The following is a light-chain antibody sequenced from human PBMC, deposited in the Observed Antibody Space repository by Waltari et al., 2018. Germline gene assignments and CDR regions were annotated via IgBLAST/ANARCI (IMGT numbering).Light chain of an antibody. J-gene: IGKJ2*01. CDR2: VAS. CDR1: QSISDH. Sequence: DIQMTQSPSSLSLSVGDRVTITCRASQSISDHLNWYQQKPGEAPKLLIYVASNLESGFPSRFSGSGSGTDFTLTINSLQPGDFATYYCQQSCRTPYTFGQGTKLEVK. CDR3: QQSCRTPYT. V-gene: IGKV1-39*01.